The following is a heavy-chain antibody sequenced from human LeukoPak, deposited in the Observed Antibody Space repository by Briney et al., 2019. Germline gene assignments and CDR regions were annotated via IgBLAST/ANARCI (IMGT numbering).Heavy chain of an antibody. CDR3: ARGLGTYDSSELTWPMISF. V-gene: IGHV1-8*01. J-gene: IGHJ4*02. Sequence: ASVKVSCKASGYTFTSYEINWVRQASGQGLEWMGWMNPDSGDTAYSQNFQGRTTMTRSTSISTAYMELSSLRSEDTAVYYCARGLGTYDSSELTWPMISFWGQGTVVTVSS. CDR2: MNPDSGDT. CDR1: GYTFTSYE. D-gene: IGHD3-22*01.